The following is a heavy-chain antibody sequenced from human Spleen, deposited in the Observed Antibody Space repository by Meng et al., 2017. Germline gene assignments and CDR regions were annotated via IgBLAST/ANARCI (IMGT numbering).Heavy chain of an antibody. Sequence: GESLKISCVADSGLTFTFSNAWMAWVRQAPGKGLEWIGRIKSKSAGGTADYVAAVKGRCTISRDDSKNTVFLQLNSLKAEDSGVYYCAVRGAALVSWGQGILVTVSS. V-gene: IGHV3-15*01. J-gene: IGHJ4*02. D-gene: IGHD3-10*01. CDR2: IKSKSAGGTA. CDR1: GLTFTFSNAW. CDR3: AVRGAALVS.